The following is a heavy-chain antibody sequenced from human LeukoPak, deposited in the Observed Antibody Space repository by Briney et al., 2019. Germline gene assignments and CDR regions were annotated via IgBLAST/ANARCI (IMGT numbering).Heavy chain of an antibody. D-gene: IGHD6-19*01. CDR1: GYTFTGYY. CDR3: ARAAFLGGWSIDY. J-gene: IGHJ4*02. CDR2: INPNSGGT. Sequence: ASVTVSCKASGYTFTGYYMHWVRQAPGQGLEWMGWINPNSGGTNYAQKFQGRVTISVDTSKNQFSLKLSSVTAADTAVYYCARAAFLGGWSIDYWGQGTLVTVSS. V-gene: IGHV1-2*02.